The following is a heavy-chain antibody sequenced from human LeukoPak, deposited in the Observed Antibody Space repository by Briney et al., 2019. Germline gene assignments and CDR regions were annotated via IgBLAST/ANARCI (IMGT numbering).Heavy chain of an antibody. J-gene: IGHJ3*02. D-gene: IGHD4-17*01. V-gene: IGHV3-23*01. CDR1: GFTFSSYA. CDR2: ISGSGGST. CDR3: ARFPLNYGDYVEAFDI. Sequence: GGSLRLSCGASGFTFSSYAMSWVRQAPGKGLEWVSAISGSGGSTYYADSVKGRFTISRDNSKNTLYLQMSSLRAEDTAVYYCARFPLNYGDYVEAFDIWGQGTMVTVSS.